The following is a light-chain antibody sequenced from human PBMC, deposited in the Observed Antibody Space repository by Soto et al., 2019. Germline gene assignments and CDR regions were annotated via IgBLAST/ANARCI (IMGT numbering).Light chain of an antibody. J-gene: IGKJ2*01. Sequence: DIQMTQSPSTLSASVGDRVTITCRASQSVTNWLAWYQQKPGKAPNLLIYDASRLQSGIPSRFSSSGSGTEFTLTISSLQPDDFATYYCQQYTTYPYTFGQGTKVDIK. CDR3: QQYTTYPYT. V-gene: IGKV1-5*01. CDR1: QSVTNW. CDR2: DAS.